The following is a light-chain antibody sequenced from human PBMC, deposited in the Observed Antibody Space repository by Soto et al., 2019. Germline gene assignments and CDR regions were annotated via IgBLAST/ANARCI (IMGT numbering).Light chain of an antibody. CDR1: QSVSNNY. V-gene: IGKV3-20*01. J-gene: IGKJ1*01. CDR2: GAS. Sequence: EIVLTQSPGTLSLSPGERATLSCRASQSVSNNYLAWYQQKPGQAPRLLIHGASTRAGGVPDRVSGSGSGTDFTLTISRLEPEDFALYYCQQYATSPWTFGQGTKVDIK. CDR3: QQYATSPWT.